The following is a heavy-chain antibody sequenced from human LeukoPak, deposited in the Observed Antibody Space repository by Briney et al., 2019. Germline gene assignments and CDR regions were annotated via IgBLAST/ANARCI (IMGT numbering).Heavy chain of an antibody. Sequence: GGSLRLSCAASGFTFNKYSMNWVRQAPGKGLEWVSSISTSSSYIYYADSVKGRFTISRDNSKNTLYLQMNSLRAEDTAVYYCARTNGATLDAFDIWGQGTMVTVSS. CDR2: ISTSSSYI. CDR3: ARTNGATLDAFDI. D-gene: IGHD1-26*01. J-gene: IGHJ3*02. V-gene: IGHV3-21*01. CDR1: GFTFNKYS.